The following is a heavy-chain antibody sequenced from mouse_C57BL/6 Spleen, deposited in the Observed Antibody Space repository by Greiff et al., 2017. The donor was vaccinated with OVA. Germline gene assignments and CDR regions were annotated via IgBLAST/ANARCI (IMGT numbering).Heavy chain of an antibody. CDR1: GFTFSDYG. V-gene: IGHV5-17*01. D-gene: IGHD4-1*01. CDR3: AAGELGYFDY. CDR2: ISSGSSTI. J-gene: IGHJ2*01. Sequence: EVQLVESGGGLVKPGGSLKLSCAASGFTFSDYGMHWVRQAPEKGLEWVAYISSGSSTIYYADTVTGRFTISRDNAKYTLFLQMTSLGSEDTAMCYCAAGELGYFDYWGKGTTLTVSS.